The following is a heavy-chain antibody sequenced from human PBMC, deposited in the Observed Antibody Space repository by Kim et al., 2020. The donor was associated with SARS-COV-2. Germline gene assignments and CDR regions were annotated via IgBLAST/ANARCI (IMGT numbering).Heavy chain of an antibody. Sequence: NPSLQSRVTISVDTSKNQFSLKLSAVTAADTAVYYCARHIAAAASGWFDPWGQGTLVTVSS. V-gene: IGHV4-39*01. J-gene: IGHJ5*02. D-gene: IGHD6-13*01. CDR3: ARHIAAAASGWFDP.